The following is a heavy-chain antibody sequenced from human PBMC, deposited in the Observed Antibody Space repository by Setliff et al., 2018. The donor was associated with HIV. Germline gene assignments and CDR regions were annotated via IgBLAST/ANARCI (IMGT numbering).Heavy chain of an antibody. V-gene: IGHV4-61*09. J-gene: IGHJ5*02. CDR1: GGSISSGSHY. D-gene: IGHD4-4*01. Sequence: SETLSLTCTVSGGSISSGSHYWSWIRQPAGKGLEWIGHIYTSGSTNYNPSLKSRVTISVDTSKNQFSLKLSSVTAADTAVYYCARELHDYSNYSGWFDPWGQGTLVTVSS. CDR3: ARELHDYSNYSGWFDP. CDR2: IYTSGST.